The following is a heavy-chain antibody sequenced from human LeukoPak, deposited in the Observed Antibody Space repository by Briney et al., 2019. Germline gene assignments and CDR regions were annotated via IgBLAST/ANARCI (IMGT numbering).Heavy chain of an antibody. CDR1: GFTFSSYA. D-gene: IGHD4-11*01. Sequence: GGSLRLSCAASGFTFSSYAMSWVRQAPGKGLEWVSAISGSGDATYYADSVKGRFTISRDNSKNTLYLQMNSLRAEDTAVYYCARDSGNYPPYYYGMDVWGQGTTVTVSS. CDR3: ARDSGNYPPYYYGMDV. V-gene: IGHV3-23*01. CDR2: ISGSGDAT. J-gene: IGHJ6*02.